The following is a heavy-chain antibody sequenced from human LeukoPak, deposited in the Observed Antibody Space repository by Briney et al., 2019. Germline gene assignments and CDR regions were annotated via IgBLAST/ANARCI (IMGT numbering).Heavy chain of an antibody. Sequence: GGSLRLSCAASGFTFSSHAMSWVRQAPGKGLEWISVISGNGGNTYHADSVKGRFTISRDNAKNTLYLQMDSLRGEDTAVYYCAKDFRIGYSAHFDYWGQGALVTVSS. CDR1: GFTFSSHA. CDR3: AKDFRIGYSAHFDY. J-gene: IGHJ4*02. V-gene: IGHV3-23*01. CDR2: ISGNGGNT. D-gene: IGHD2-21*01.